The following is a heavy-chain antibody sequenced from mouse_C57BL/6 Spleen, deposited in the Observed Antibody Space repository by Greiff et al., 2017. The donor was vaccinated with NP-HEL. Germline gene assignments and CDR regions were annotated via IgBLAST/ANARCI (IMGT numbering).Heavy chain of an antibody. V-gene: IGHV1-61*01. D-gene: IGHD3-3*01. Sequence: QVQLQQPGAELVRPGSSVKLSCKASGYTFTSYWMDWVKQRPGQGLEWIGNIYPSDSETHYNQQFKDKATLTVDKSSSPAYMQLSSLTSEDSAVYYCARERALGDAMDYWGQGTSVTVSS. J-gene: IGHJ4*01. CDR2: IYPSDSET. CDR1: GYTFTSYW. CDR3: ARERALGDAMDY.